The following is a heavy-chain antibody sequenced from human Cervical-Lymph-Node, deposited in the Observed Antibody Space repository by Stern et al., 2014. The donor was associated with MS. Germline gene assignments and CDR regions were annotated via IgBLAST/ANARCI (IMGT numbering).Heavy chain of an antibody. V-gene: IGHV1-18*01. D-gene: IGHD4-17*01. CDR2: ISGHNGVT. Sequence: VQLVESGGGVKKPGASVKVSCKTSGYTFTGYGVTWVRLAPGQGLEWMGGISGHNGVTNDARKFQDRVTITTDTSTNTAYLELRSLRADDTAIYYCARDRANYGVFDYWGQGSRVTVSA. CDR3: ARDRANYGVFDY. CDR1: GYTFTGYG. J-gene: IGHJ4*02.